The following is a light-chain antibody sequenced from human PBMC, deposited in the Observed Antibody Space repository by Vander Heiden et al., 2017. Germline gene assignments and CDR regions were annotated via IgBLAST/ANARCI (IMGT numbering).Light chain of an antibody. CDR2: DAS. J-gene: IGKJ2*01. Sequence: EIVLTQSPATLSLSPGERATLSCRASQSVNSYLAWYQHKPGQAPRLLIYDASKRATGIPGRFTGSGSGTDFTLTISSLEPEDSAVYYCQRRSNWPPYVYTFGQGTKLEIK. V-gene: IGKV3-11*01. CDR1: QSVNSY. CDR3: QRRSNWPPYVYT.